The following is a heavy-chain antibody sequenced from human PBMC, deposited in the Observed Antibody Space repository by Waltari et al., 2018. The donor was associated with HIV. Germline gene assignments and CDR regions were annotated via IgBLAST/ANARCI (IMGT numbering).Heavy chain of an antibody. D-gene: IGHD3-10*01. J-gene: IGHJ4*02. CDR2: MNPDSGNA. Sequence: QEQLVQSAAEVKKPGASVKVSCKASEYRFTEYDLNWVRQAPGQGLEWMGRMNPDSGNAEYAQKFQGRVTMTRDTSTSTAYRELSSLRSDDTAVYYCARAVYGSGLNFLDYWGQGTLVSVSS. CDR1: EYRFTEYD. V-gene: IGHV1-8*01. CDR3: ARAVYGSGLNFLDY.